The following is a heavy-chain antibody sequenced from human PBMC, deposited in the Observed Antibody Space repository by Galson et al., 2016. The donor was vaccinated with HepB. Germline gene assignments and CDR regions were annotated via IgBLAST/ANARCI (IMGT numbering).Heavy chain of an antibody. CDR2: IRSKTHGGTA. CDR3: SRHWRRHTPDY. Sequence: LSLTCTASGDSVSSDGYYWSWFRQAPGKGLEWVGFIRSKTHGGTAEHAASVKDRFIASRDDSKNIAYLQMNSLKSEDTGLYYCSRHWRRHTPDYWGQGTLVTVAS. V-gene: IGHV3-49*03. CDR1: GDSVSSDG. J-gene: IGHJ4*02.